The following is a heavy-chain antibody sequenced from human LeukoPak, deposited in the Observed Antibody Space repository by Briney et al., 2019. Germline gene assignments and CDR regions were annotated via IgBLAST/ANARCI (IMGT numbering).Heavy chain of an antibody. V-gene: IGHV3-33*01. CDR3: ARDDYGDYQGRMDV. Sequence: GGSLRLSCAASGFTFSSYGMHWVRQAPGKGLEWVVVIWYDGSNKYYADSVKGRFTISRDNSKNTLYLQMNSLRAEDTAVYYCARDDYGDYQGRMDVWGKGTTVTVSS. CDR1: GFTFSSYG. CDR2: IWYDGSNK. J-gene: IGHJ6*04. D-gene: IGHD4-17*01.